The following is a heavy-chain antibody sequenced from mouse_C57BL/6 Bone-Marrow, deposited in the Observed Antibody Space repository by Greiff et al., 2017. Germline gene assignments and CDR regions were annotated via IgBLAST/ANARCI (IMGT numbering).Heavy chain of an antibody. Sequence: QVHVKQPGAELVKPGASVKLSCKASGYTFTSYWMHWVKQRPGQGLEWIGMIHPNSGSTNYNEKFKSKATLTVDKSSSTAYMQLSSLTSEDSAVYYCARWEKGPFAYWGQGTLVTVSA. CDR2: IHPNSGST. CDR3: ARWEKGPFAY. D-gene: IGHD4-1*01. V-gene: IGHV1-64*01. CDR1: GYTFTSYW. J-gene: IGHJ3*01.